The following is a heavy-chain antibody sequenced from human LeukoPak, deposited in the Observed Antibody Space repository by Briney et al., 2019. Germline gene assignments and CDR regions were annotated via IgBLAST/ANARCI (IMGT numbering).Heavy chain of an antibody. D-gene: IGHD5-24*01. J-gene: IGHJ3*02. CDR2: IYYSGST. CDR1: GGSISSYY. Sequence: NPSETLSLTCTVSGGSISSYYWSWIRQPPGKGLEWIGYIYYSGSTNYNPSLKSRVTISVDTSKNQFSLKRSSVTAADTAVYYCARGGEMATIRAGAFDIWGQGTMVTVSS. CDR3: ARGGEMATIRAGAFDI. V-gene: IGHV4-59*12.